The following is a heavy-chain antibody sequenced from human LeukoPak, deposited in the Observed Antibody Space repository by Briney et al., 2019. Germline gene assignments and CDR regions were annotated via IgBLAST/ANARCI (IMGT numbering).Heavy chain of an antibody. CDR3: AKIHQNRVVVGAKGAFDI. D-gene: IGHD2-15*01. Sequence: GGSLRLSCAASGFTVSSNYMTWVRQAPGKGLEWISLIYSGGSTYYADSVKGRFTISRDNSKNTLYLQMNSLRAEDTAIYYCAKIHQNRVVVGAKGAFDIWGQGTVVTVSS. V-gene: IGHV3-53*01. CDR2: IYSGGST. CDR1: GFTVSSNY. J-gene: IGHJ3*02.